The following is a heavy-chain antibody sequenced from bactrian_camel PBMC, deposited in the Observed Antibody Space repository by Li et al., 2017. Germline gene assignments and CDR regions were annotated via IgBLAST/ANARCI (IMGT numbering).Heavy chain of an antibody. Sequence: DVQLVESGGGLVQPGGSLRLSSAASGSDYSSYAMSWVRQAPGKGLEWLSSINSGGGVTYYEDSVKGRFTISRDNAKNTVYLQMNSLKSEDTALYYCVTTSDFLMLTMTTLYWGQGTQVTVS. D-gene: IGHD4*01. CDR1: GSDYSSYA. J-gene: IGHJ4*01. CDR3: VTTSDFLMLTMTTLY. V-gene: IGHV3S40*01. CDR2: INSGGGVT.